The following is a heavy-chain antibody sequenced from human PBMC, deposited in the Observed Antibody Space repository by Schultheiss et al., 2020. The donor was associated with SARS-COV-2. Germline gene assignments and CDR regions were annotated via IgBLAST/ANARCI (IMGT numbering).Heavy chain of an antibody. CDR2: ISGSGGST. D-gene: IGHD3-9*01. CDR3: AKGGYYDILTGYYPNYFDY. CDR1: GFTVSSNY. V-gene: IGHV3-23*01. J-gene: IGHJ4*02. Sequence: GGSLRLSCAASGFTVSSNYMTWVRQAPGKGLEWVSAISGSGGSTYYADSVKGRFTISRDNSKNTLYLQMNSLRAEDTAVYYCAKGGYYDILTGYYPNYFDYWGQGTLVTVSS.